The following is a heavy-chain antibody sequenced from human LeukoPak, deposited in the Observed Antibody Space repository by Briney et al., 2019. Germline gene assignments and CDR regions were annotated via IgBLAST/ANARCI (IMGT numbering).Heavy chain of an antibody. CDR1: GFTFSTYG. CDR3: ARDFSSYYDTSVHYGDTYFDY. D-gene: IGHD3-10*01. V-gene: IGHV3-30*02. Sequence: PGGSLRLSCAASGFTFSTYGMHWVRQAPGKGLEWVTSIHYDGTNKYYAEAVKGRFTISRDNSKSILYLQMNSLRAEDTAVYYCARDFSSYYDTSVHYGDTYFDYWGQGTLVTVSS. CDR2: IHYDGTNK. J-gene: IGHJ4*02.